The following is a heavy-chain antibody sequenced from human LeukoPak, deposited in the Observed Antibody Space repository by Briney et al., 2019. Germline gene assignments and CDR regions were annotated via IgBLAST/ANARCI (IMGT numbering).Heavy chain of an antibody. CDR2: INHSGST. CDR3: ARARVEARFDP. V-gene: IGHV4-34*01. J-gene: IGHJ5*02. CDR1: GGSFSGYY. Sequence: SETLSLTCAVYGGSFSGYYWSWIRQPPGKGLEWIGEINHSGSTNYNPSLKSRVTISVDTSKNQFSLKLSSVTAADTAVYYCARARVEARFDPWGQGTLVTVSS.